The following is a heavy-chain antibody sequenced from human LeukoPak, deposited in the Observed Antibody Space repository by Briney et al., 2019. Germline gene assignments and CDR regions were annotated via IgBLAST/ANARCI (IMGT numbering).Heavy chain of an antibody. J-gene: IGHJ4*02. CDR3: ARIGQLGYFDH. CDR2: IHYTGIT. D-gene: IGHD6-6*01. V-gene: IGHV4-39*07. CDR1: GGSISGASYY. Sequence: SETLSLTCTVSGGSISGASYYWRWIRQPPGKGLEWIGSIHYTGITYYKPSLKSRVTIAVDRSKNQFSLKLSSVTAADTAVYYCARIGQLGYFDHWGQGTLVTVSS.